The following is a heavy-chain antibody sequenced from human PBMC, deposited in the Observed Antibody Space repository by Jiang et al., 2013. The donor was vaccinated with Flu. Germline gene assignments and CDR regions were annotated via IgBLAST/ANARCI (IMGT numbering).Heavy chain of an antibody. CDR1: GYSFPSSW. J-gene: IGHJ5*02. CDR2: VFPMDSDV. CDR3: ARPHNRSHWGWFGP. V-gene: IGHV5-51*01. D-gene: IGHD7-27*01. Sequence: GESLKISCEASGYSFPSSWIAWVRQMPGKGLEWVGLVFPMDSDVRYSPSFQGQVTISADKSINTAYLQWSSLKASDTAMYYCARPHNRSHWGWFGPWGQGTLVTVSS.